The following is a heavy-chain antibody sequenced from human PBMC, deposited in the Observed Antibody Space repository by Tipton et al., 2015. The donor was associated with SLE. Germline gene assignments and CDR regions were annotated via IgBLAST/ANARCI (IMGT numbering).Heavy chain of an antibody. Sequence: TLSLTCTVSGGSISSYYWSWIRQPPGKGLEWIGEIDHLGGTNYHPSLKSRVTISVDTSKNQLSLKLTSVTAADTAVYYCARGSVVADDFWGQGTLVTVSS. J-gene: IGHJ4*02. CDR1: GGSISSYY. CDR2: IDHLGGT. CDR3: ARGSVVADDF. V-gene: IGHV4-59*01. D-gene: IGHD2-15*01.